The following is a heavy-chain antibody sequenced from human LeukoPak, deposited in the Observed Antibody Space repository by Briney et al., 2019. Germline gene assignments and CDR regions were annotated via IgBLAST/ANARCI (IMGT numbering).Heavy chain of an antibody. Sequence: ASVNASCKLSSVTFHNQYLHRVRHAPGQGLEWMGIINPSGGSTNYAQKFQGRVTMTRDTSTSTVYMELSSLRSEDTAVYYCGRDHGYSGYDSPEYWGQGTLVTVSS. CDR1: SVTFHNQY. D-gene: IGHD5-12*01. J-gene: IGHJ4*02. V-gene: IGHV1-46*02. CDR2: INPSGGST. CDR3: GRDHGYSGYDSPEY.